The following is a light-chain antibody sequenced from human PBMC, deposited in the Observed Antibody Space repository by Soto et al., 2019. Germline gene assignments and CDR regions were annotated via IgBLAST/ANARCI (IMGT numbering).Light chain of an antibody. Sequence: QPVLTQPPSVSGAPGQRVTISCTGTSSNIGAGYDVHWYQKFPGTAPKLLFSANNRPSWVPDRFSASQSDTSASLAITGLQPEDETDYFCQSFDNSLSGVVFGGGTKLTVL. V-gene: IGLV1-40*01. J-gene: IGLJ3*02. CDR2: AN. CDR1: SSNIGAGYD. CDR3: QSFDNSLSGVV.